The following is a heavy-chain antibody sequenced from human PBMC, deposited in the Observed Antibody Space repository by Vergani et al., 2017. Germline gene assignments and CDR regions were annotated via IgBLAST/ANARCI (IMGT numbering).Heavy chain of an antibody. Sequence: QVQLVQSGAEVKKPGSSVRVSCKSSGGTFSNYAISWVRQAPGQGLEWMGGVLPMFNIANYAQKFQGKVTIIADESTSTVYMDLNSLRSEDTAVYYCARDGRYCSSTSCYAMGAFDIWGQGTMVTVSS. CDR2: VLPMFNIA. CDR1: GGTFSNYA. V-gene: IGHV1-69*01. D-gene: IGHD2-2*01. J-gene: IGHJ3*02. CDR3: ARDGRYCSSTSCYAMGAFDI.